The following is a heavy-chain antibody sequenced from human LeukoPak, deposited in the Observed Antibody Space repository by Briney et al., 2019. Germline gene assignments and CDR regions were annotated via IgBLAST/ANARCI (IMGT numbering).Heavy chain of an antibody. V-gene: IGHV3-23*01. D-gene: IGHD3-22*01. Sequence: PGGSLRLSCTASGFRFSNYAMNWVRQAPGKGLEWVSAISGGGSSTNYADSVKGRFTISRENSKNTLYLQMNSLRAEDTAVYYCAHTDSYYFDSGMVSWGQGALVTVSS. CDR3: AHTDSYYFDSGMVS. CDR2: ISGGGSST. CDR1: GFRFSNYA. J-gene: IGHJ5*02.